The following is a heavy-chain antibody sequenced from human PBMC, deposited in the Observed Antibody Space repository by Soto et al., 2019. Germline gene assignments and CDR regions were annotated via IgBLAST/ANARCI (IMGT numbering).Heavy chain of an antibody. D-gene: IGHD5-12*01. CDR1: GITFRNYA. CDR3: AKDQGDGYNYSDY. Sequence: XGSLRLSCAASGITFRNYAMSWVRQAPGKGLEWVSTISGSGGSTYYADSVKGRFTISRDNSKNTLYLQMNSLRAEDTAVYYCAKDQGDGYNYSDYWGQGTLVTVSS. J-gene: IGHJ4*02. V-gene: IGHV3-23*01. CDR2: ISGSGGST.